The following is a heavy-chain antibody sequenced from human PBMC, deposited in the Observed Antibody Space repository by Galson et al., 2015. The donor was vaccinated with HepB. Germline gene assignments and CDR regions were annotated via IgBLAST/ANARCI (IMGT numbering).Heavy chain of an antibody. CDR1: GFTFSSYE. Sequence: PLRLPCAASGFTFSSYEMNWVRQAPGKGLEWVSYISSSGSTIYYADSVKGRFTISRDNAKNSLYLQMNSLRAEDTAVYYCARTSNSSGWYYYYYGMDVWGQGTTVTVSS. V-gene: IGHV3-48*03. D-gene: IGHD6-19*01. J-gene: IGHJ6*02. CDR2: ISSSGSTI. CDR3: ARTSNSSGWYYYYYGMDV.